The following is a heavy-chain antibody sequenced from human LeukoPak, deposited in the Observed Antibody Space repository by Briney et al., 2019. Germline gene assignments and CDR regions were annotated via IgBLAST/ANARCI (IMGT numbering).Heavy chain of an antibody. CDR2: IYYSGST. J-gene: IGHJ4*02. CDR1: GGSISSYY. Sequence: SETLSLTCTVSGGSISSYYWSWIRQPPGKGLEWIGYIYYSGSTNYNPSLKSRVTISVDTSKNQFSLKLSSVTAADTAVYYCARSYLFGSYLGYFDYWGQGTLVTVSS. V-gene: IGHV4-59*01. CDR3: ARSYLFGSYLGYFDY. D-gene: IGHD1-26*01.